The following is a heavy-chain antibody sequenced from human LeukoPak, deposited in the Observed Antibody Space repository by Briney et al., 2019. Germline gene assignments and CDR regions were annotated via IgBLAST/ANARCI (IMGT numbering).Heavy chain of an antibody. CDR1: GFTFSDYY. V-gene: IGHV3-11*01. CDR2: ISSSGSTI. Sequence: PGGSLRLSCAASGFTFSDYYMSWIRQAPGKGLEWVSYISSSGSTIYYADSVKGRFTISRDNDKNSMYLHMNSLRAEDTAVYYCARDLVPRKGLVVVAAMGFDYWGQGTLVTVSS. CDR3: ARDLVPRKGLVVVAAMGFDY. D-gene: IGHD2-15*01. J-gene: IGHJ4*02.